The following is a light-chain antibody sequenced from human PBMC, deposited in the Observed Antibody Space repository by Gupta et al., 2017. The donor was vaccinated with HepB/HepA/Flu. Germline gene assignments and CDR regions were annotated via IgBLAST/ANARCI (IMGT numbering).Light chain of an antibody. CDR1: QSIGIS. Sequence: EIVLTKYPDFQSVTPKEKVTITCRASQSIGISLHWYQQKPDQSPKLLIKYASQSIAGVPSGFSGSGFGTDFTPTIKSREAEDAAGYYCHQSSSLPQTFGQGTKVEIK. V-gene: IGKV6D-21*02. CDR2: YAS. J-gene: IGKJ1*01. CDR3: HQSSSLPQT.